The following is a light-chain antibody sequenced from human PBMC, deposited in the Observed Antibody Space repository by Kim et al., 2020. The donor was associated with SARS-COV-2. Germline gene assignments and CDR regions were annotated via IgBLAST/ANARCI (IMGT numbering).Light chain of an antibody. Sequence: SAFVGDRVTITCRASQSISGWLAWYQQKPGKAPKLLIYKASTLESGVPSRFSGSGSGTEFTLTISTLQPDDFATYYCQQYNSYSYTFGQGTKLEI. J-gene: IGKJ2*01. V-gene: IGKV1-5*03. CDR2: KAS. CDR3: QQYNSYSYT. CDR1: QSISGW.